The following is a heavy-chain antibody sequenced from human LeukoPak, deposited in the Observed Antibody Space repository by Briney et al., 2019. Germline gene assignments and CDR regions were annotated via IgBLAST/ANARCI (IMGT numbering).Heavy chain of an antibody. CDR2: INPNSGGT. J-gene: IGHJ4*02. CDR1: GYTFTGYY. CDR3: ATMGVYYYDSRDY. Sequence: ASVKVSCKASGYTFTGYYMHWVRQAPGQGLEWMGWINPNSGGTNYAQKFQGRVTMTEDTSTDTAYMELSSLRSEDTAVYYCATMGVYYYDSRDYWGQGTLVTVSS. D-gene: IGHD3-22*01. V-gene: IGHV1-2*02.